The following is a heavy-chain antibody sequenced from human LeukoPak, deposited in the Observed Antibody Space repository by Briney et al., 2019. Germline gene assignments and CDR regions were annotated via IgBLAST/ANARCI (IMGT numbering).Heavy chain of an antibody. V-gene: IGHV3-48*04. J-gene: IGHJ4*02. D-gene: IGHD5-24*01. CDR3: ARDNRDGYIDY. CDR2: ISSSGSTI. CDR1: GFTFSSYS. Sequence: PGGSLSLSCAASGFTFSSYSMNWVRQAPGKGLEWVSYISSSGSTIYYADSVKSRFTISRDNAKNSLYLQMNSRRAEDTAVYYCARDNRDGYIDYWGQGTLVTVSS.